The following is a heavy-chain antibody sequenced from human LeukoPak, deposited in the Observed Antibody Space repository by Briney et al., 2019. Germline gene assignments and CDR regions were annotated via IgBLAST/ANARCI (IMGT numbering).Heavy chain of an antibody. CDR3: ARSPGRKVRPLFYHDSSGLGHYFDL. CDR2: IYYSGST. D-gene: IGHD3-22*01. Sequence: SETLSLTCSVSGDSMSSSDAYWGWIRQPPGKGLEWIGSIYYSGSTYYHPSLKSRVTISIETSKTQISLQLLSVTAADTAAFYCARSPGRKVRPLFYHDSSGLGHYFDLWGQGILVSVSS. CDR1: GDSMSSSDAY. V-gene: IGHV4-39*01. J-gene: IGHJ4*02.